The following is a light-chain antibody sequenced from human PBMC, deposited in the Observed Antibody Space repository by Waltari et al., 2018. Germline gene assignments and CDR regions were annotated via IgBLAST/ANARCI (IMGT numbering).Light chain of an antibody. CDR3: QQYYNTPYT. CDR1: QSILYRSNNNNH. Sequence: DIVMTQSPDSLAVSLGERATINSKSSQSILYRSNNNNHSAWYQLKPGQPPKLLIYWASTRESGVPDRFSGSGSGTDFTLTISSLQAEDVAVYYCQQYYNTPYTFGQGTKLEIK. V-gene: IGKV4-1*01. CDR2: WAS. J-gene: IGKJ2*01.